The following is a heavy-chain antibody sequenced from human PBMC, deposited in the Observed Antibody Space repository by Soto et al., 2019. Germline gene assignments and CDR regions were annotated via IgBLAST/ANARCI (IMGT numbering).Heavy chain of an antibody. CDR1: GFTFSSYG. CDR3: ARDKRGSSNWFDH. V-gene: IGHV3-33*01. CDR2: IWYDGSNK. Sequence: HPXGSLRLSCSASGFTFSSYGMHWVRQAPGKGLEWVAVIWYDGSNKYYADSVKGRFTISRDNSKNTLYLQMNSLRAEDTAVYYCARDKRGSSNWFDHWGQGTQVTVSS. J-gene: IGHJ5*02. D-gene: IGHD3-10*01.